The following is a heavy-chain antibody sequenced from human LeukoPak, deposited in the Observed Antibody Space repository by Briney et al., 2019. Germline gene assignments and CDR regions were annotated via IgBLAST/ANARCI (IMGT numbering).Heavy chain of an antibody. J-gene: IGHJ6*02. D-gene: IGHD4-17*01. CDR2: INPINGAT. CDR1: GYTFTGYY. CDR3: AREKKDTTVTTLYYYYGMDG. Sequence: ASVKVSCKASGYTFTGYYLHWVRQAPGQGLEWMGWINPINGATNYAQKFQGRVTITRDTSISTAYMELSSLRSDDTAVYYCAREKKDTTVTTLYYYYGMDGWGQGTTVTVS. V-gene: IGHV1-2*02.